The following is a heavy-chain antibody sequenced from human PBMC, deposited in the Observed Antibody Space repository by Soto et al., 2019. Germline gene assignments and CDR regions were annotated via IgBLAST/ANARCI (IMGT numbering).Heavy chain of an antibody. CDR2: INPNSGGT. D-gene: IGHD2-21*02. Sequence: ASVKVSCKASGYTFTGYYMHWVRQAPGQGLEWMGWINPNSGGTNYAQKFQGWVTMTRDTSISTAYMELSRLRSDDTAVYYCARESCGGDCYQSGAFDIWGQGTMVNVS. V-gene: IGHV1-2*04. CDR1: GYTFTGYY. CDR3: ARESCGGDCYQSGAFDI. J-gene: IGHJ3*02.